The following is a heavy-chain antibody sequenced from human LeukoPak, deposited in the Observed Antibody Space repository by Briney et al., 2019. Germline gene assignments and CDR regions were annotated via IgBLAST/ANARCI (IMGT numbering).Heavy chain of an antibody. Sequence: KPSETLSLTCTVSGGSISSYYWSWIRQPPGKGLEWIGYIYYSGSSNYNPSLKSRVTISVDTSKNQFSLKLSSVTAADTAVYYCASTTGYDAFDIWGQGTMVTVSS. J-gene: IGHJ3*02. V-gene: IGHV4-59*01. D-gene: IGHD4-17*01. CDR3: ASTTGYDAFDI. CDR2: IYYSGSS. CDR1: GGSISSYY.